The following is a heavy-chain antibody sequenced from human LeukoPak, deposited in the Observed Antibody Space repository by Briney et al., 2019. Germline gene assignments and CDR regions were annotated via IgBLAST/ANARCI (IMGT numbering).Heavy chain of an antibody. D-gene: IGHD3-3*01. CDR1: GGSFSGYY. V-gene: IGHV4-34*01. Sequence: SETLSLTCAVYGGSFSGYYWSWIRQPPGKGLEWIGEINHSGSTNYNPSLKSRVTISVDTSKNQFSLKLSSVTAADTAVYYCARRRFWSGYLGYFDYWGQGTQVTVSS. CDR2: INHSGST. CDR3: ARRRFWSGYLGYFDY. J-gene: IGHJ4*02.